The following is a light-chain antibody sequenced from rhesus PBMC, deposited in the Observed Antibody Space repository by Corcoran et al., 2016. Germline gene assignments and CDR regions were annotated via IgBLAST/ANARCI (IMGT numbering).Light chain of an antibody. Sequence: EIVMTQSPATLSLSPGERATLSCRPSQSVSSYVAWYQQKPEQAPRLRIDGATSRATGIPDSFSGSVFGNDFTRIISSLEPEDVGVYDCQQYNNWNTFGQGTKVEIK. V-gene: IGKV3S9*01. CDR1: QSVSSY. CDR3: QQYNNWNT. J-gene: IGKJ2*01. CDR2: GAT.